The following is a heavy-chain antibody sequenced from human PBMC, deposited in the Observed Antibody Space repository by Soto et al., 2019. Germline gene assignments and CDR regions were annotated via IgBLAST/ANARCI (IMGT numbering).Heavy chain of an antibody. Sequence: GGSLRLSCAASGFIFNNYAMGWVRQAPGRGLEWVSAISGSGGSTYYADSVKGRFTISRDNSKNTLYLQMNSLRAEDTAVYYCARGYCSGGSCYGGGNYYYMDVWGKGTTVIVSS. V-gene: IGHV3-23*01. J-gene: IGHJ6*03. D-gene: IGHD2-15*01. CDR2: ISGSGGST. CDR1: GFIFNNYA. CDR3: ARGYCSGGSCYGGGNYYYMDV.